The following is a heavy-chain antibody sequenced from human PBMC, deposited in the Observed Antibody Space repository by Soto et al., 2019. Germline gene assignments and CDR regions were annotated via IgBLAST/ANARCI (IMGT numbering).Heavy chain of an antibody. Sequence: QVQLQESGPGLVKPSQTLSLTCTVSGGSISSGGYYWSWIRRHPGKGLEWIGYIYYSGSTYYNPSLKSRVTISVDTSKNQFSLKLSSVTAADTAVYYCARVGFGELLGVHYYYGMDVWGQGTTVTVSS. J-gene: IGHJ6*02. D-gene: IGHD3-10*01. CDR2: IYYSGST. V-gene: IGHV4-31*03. CDR1: GGSISSGGYY. CDR3: ARVGFGELLGVHYYYGMDV.